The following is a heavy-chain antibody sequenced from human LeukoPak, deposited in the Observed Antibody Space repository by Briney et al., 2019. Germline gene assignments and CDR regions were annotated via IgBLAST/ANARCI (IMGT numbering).Heavy chain of an antibody. D-gene: IGHD3-9*01. CDR1: GFTFSSYS. V-gene: IGHV3-48*04. J-gene: IGHJ4*02. CDR3: ARSGKIYFDWLLDY. Sequence: GGSLRLSCAASGFTFSSYSMNWVRQAPGKGLEWVSYIGRSGTTIHYADSVKGRFTISWDNAKKSLYLQMNSLRAEDTAVYYCARSGKIYFDWLLDYWGQGTLVTVSS. CDR2: IGRSGTTI.